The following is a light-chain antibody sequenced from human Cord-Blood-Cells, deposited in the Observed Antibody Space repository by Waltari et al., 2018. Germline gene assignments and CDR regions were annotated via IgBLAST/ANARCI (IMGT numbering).Light chain of an antibody. V-gene: IGKV3-20*01. Sequence: EIVLTQSPGTLSLSPGERATLSCRASQSVSSSYLAWYQQKPGQAPRLLIYGVSSRATGIPDRFSGSGSGTDFTLTISRLEPEDFAAYYCQQYGSSPYTFGQGTKLEIK. J-gene: IGKJ2*01. CDR3: QQYGSSPYT. CDR2: GVS. CDR1: QSVSSSY.